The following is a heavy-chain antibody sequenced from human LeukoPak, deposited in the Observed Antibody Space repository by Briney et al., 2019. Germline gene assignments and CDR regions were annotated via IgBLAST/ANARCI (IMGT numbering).Heavy chain of an antibody. Sequence: SETLSLTCTVSGGSISSYYWSWIRRPAGKGLEGIGRIYTSGSTNYNPSLKSRVTMSVDTSKNQFSLKLSSVTAAGTAVYYCARVLKWGYYDRSGLDPWGQGTLVTVSS. CDR1: GGSISSYY. D-gene: IGHD3-22*01. V-gene: IGHV4-4*07. CDR2: IYTSGST. CDR3: ARVLKWGYYDRSGLDP. J-gene: IGHJ5*02.